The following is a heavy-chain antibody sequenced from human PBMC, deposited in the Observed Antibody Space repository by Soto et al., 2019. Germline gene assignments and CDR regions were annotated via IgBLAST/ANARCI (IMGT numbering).Heavy chain of an antibody. V-gene: IGHV3-23*01. D-gene: IGHD3-16*01. Sequence: GGSLRLSCDASGFTFSSCVMSWVRQAPGKGLEWVSAISGSGGNTYFADSVKGRFTISRDNSKNMLYLEMNSLRVEDTALYYCARDGIGSVAFWGYLDYWGQGTLVTVSS. CDR1: GFTFSSCV. J-gene: IGHJ4*02. CDR2: ISGSGGNT. CDR3: ARDGIGSVAFWGYLDY.